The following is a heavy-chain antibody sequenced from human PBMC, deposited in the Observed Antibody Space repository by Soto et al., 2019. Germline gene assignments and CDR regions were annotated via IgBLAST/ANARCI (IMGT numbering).Heavy chain of an antibody. V-gene: IGHV4-31*03. D-gene: IGHD2-2*01. CDR3: ARAIVVVPAALYYFDY. CDR2: IYYSGST. Sequence: SETLSLTCTVSGGSISGGGYYWSWIRQHPGKGLEWIGYIYYSGSTYYNPSLKSRVTISVDTSKNQFSLKLSSVTAADTAVYYCARAIVVVPAALYYFDYWGQGTLVTVSS. CDR1: GGSISGGGYY. J-gene: IGHJ4*02.